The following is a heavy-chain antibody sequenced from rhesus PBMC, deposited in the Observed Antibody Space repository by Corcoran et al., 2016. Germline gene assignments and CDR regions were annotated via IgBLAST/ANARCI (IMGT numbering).Heavy chain of an antibody. J-gene: IGHJ4*01. D-gene: IGHD3-34*01. CDR2: IINGGGNT. V-gene: IGHV3-178*01. CDR1: GVTFSDSH. CDR3: ARDWGY. Sequence: EVQLVESGGGLAKPGGSLRLSCAASGVTFSDSHLDWVRQAPGKGLGGVSRIINGGGNTWYAESVKGRFTISRENAKNTLYLQMNSLRVEDMAVYYCARDWGYWGQGVLVTVSS.